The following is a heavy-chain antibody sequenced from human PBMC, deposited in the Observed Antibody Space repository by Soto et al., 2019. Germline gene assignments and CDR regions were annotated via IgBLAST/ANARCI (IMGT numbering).Heavy chain of an antibody. CDR3: ARLGPYGSETYSFRYNWFDP. J-gene: IGHJ5*02. D-gene: IGHD3-10*01. CDR1: GFTFSSYG. V-gene: IGHV3-30*03. CDR2: ISYDGSNK. Sequence: GGSLRLSCAAAGFTFSSYGMHWVRQAPGKGLEWVAVISYDGSNKYYAVSVQGRFTISRDNSKNTVYLQMNSLRGEDTAIYYCARLGPYGSETYSFRYNWFDPWGQGTLVTVSS.